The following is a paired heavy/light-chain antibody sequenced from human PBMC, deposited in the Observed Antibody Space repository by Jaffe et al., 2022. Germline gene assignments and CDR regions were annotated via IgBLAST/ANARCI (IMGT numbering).Heavy chain of an antibody. J-gene: IGHJ3*02. CDR1: GFTFSSYV. V-gene: IGHV3-23*01. CDR3: AKNWREGADQEAFDI. Sequence: DVQLLESGGGVVKPGGSLRLSCAASGFTFSSYVMNWVRQAPGKGLEWVSSISSSGDSAWHADSVRGRFAISRDNSRNTLFLQMNNLRAEDTAVYYCAKNWREGADQEAFDIWGLGTMVTVAS. CDR2: ISSSGDSA.
Light chain of an antibody. J-gene: IGKJ4*01. V-gene: IGKV3-11*01. CDR2: DTF. CDR3: QQRNKWPLT. CDR1: QSISNY. Sequence: EVVLTQSPATLSLSPGERATLSCRASQSISNYLVWYQQKPGQAPRLLIYDTFNRATGIPARFSGSGAGTDFTLTISSLDPEDFAVYYCQQRNKWPLTFGGGTKVEIK.